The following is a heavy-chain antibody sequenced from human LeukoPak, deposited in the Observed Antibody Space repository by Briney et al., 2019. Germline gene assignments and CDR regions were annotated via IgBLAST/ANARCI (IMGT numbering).Heavy chain of an antibody. V-gene: IGHV3-33*01. CDR1: GFTFSTYV. CDR2: IWHDGSNK. D-gene: IGHD3-10*01. CDR3: ARDRGGYFDY. Sequence: LTGGSLRLSCAASGFTFSTYVIHWVRQAPGKGLEWVALIWHDGSNKYYGDSVKGRFTISRDNSKNTLYLQMNSLRAEDTAVYFCARDRGGYFDYWGQGTLVTVSS. J-gene: IGHJ4*02.